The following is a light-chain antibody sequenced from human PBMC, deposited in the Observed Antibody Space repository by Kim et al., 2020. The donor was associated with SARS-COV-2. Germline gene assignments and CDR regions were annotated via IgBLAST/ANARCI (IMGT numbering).Light chain of an antibody. Sequence: SVGDKVTITCRASQGISNYLVWYQQKPGKVPKLLIYAASTLQSGVPSRFSGSGSGTDFTLTISSLQPEDVATYYCQKYNSAPTWTFGQGTKVDIK. J-gene: IGKJ1*01. CDR1: QGISNY. V-gene: IGKV1-27*01. CDR3: QKYNSAPTWT. CDR2: AAS.